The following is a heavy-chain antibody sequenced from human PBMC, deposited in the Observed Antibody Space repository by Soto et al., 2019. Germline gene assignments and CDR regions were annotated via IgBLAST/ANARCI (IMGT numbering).Heavy chain of an antibody. V-gene: IGHV3-48*02. CDR2: ISSDSRTI. CDR1: GFSLSDYA. J-gene: IGHJ6*02. CDR3: ARIKLVEWFFINVDVYDMDV. D-gene: IGHD3-3*01. Sequence: EVQMVESGGDLVQPGGSLRLSCVASGFSLSDYAVNWVRQAPGKGLEWVSFISSDSRTIYYADSVEGRFTVSRDNAGNSVSLQMDSLRDEDAAVYYCARIKLVEWFFINVDVYDMDVWGQGTPVTVSS.